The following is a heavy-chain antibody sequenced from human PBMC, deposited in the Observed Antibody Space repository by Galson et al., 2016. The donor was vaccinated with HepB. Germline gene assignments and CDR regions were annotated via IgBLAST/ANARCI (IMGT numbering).Heavy chain of an antibody. Sequence: SETLSRTCGVYAGPLSGYYWSWIRQPPGKGLEWFGEINHNRGTNHDESLRSRPSMTVHMSKNQFSLQLRSVTAADTAVDYCARRRYYESREFDPWGQGTLVTVSS. CDR2: INHNRGT. V-gene: IGHV4-34*04. CDR1: AGPLSGYY. CDR3: ARRRYYESREFDP. D-gene: IGHD3-22*01. J-gene: IGHJ5*02.